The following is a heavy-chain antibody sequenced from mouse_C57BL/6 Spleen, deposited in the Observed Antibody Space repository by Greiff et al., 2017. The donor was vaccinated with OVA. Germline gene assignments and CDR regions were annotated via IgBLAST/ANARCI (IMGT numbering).Heavy chain of an antibody. CDR1: GYSFTSYY. CDR2: IYPGSGNT. V-gene: IGHV1-66*01. CDR3: AREEITTVVGGY. J-gene: IGHJ2*01. Sequence: VKLMESGPELVKPGASVKISCKASGYSFTSYYIHWVKQRPGQGLEWIGWIYPGSGNTKYNEKFKGKATLTADTSSSTAYMQLSSLTSEDSAVYYCAREEITTVVGGYWGQGTTLTVSS. D-gene: IGHD1-1*01.